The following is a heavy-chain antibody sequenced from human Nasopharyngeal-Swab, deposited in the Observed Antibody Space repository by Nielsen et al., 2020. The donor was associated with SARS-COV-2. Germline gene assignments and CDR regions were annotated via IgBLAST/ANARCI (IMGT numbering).Heavy chain of an antibody. V-gene: IGHV3-30*02. CDR3: AKVFRAFVVPTPDV. D-gene: IGHD2-2*01. CDR1: GFTFSSYG. Sequence: GGSLRLSCAASGFTFSSYGVHWVRQAPGKGLEWVAFIRYDGSNKYYADSVKGRFTISRDNSKNTLYLQMNSLRAEDTAVYYCAKVFRAFVVPTPDVWGKGTTVTVSS. J-gene: IGHJ6*04. CDR2: IRYDGSNK.